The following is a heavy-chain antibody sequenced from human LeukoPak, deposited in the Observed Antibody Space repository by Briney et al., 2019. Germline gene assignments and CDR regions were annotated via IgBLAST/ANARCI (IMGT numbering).Heavy chain of an antibody. CDR3: ARARRDSGYYNVDY. D-gene: IGHD3-3*01. J-gene: IGHJ4*02. CDR1: GGSFSGYY. V-gene: IGHV4-34*01. Sequence: SETLFLTCAVYGGSFSGYYWSWIRQPPGKGLEWIGEINHSGSTNYNPSLKSRVTISVDTSRNQFSLKVTSVTAADTAVYYCARARRDSGYYNVDYWGQGALVTVSS. CDR2: INHSGST.